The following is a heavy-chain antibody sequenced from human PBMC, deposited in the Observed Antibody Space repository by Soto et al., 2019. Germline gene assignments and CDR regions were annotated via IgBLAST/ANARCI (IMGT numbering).Heavy chain of an antibody. J-gene: IGHJ4*02. CDR2: IIPIFGTA. CDR1: GVTFSSYA. Sequence: ASVKVSCKASGVTFSSYAISWVRQAPGQGLEWMGGIIPIFGTANYAQKFQGRVTITADESTSTAYMELSSLRSEDTAVYYCARETIFGVVMIDYWGQGTLVTVSS. D-gene: IGHD3-3*01. V-gene: IGHV1-69*13. CDR3: ARETIFGVVMIDY.